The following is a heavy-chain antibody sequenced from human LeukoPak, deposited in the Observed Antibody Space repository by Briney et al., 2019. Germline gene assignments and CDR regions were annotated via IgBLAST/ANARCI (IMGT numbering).Heavy chain of an antibody. Sequence: SETLSLTCTVSGGSISSYYWSWIRQPAGKGLEWIGHIYISGNTNYNPSLKSRVTMSVDTSKNQFSLKLSSVTAADTAVYYCARLGRDCSTTTCYWYFDLWGRGTLVTVSS. CDR2: IYISGNT. V-gene: IGHV4-4*07. D-gene: IGHD2-2*01. J-gene: IGHJ2*01. CDR1: GGSISSYY. CDR3: ARLGRDCSTTTCYWYFDL.